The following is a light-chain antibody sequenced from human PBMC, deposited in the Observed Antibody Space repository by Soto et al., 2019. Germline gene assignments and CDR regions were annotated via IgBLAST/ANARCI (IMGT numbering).Light chain of an antibody. CDR2: DAS. CDR1: QTVGRNY. J-gene: IGKJ5*01. V-gene: IGKV3-20*01. Sequence: EIVLTQSPGSLSLFPGERATLSCRASQTVGRNYLAWFQQKPGQTPRLLIYDASTRATGIPDKLGGSGSGTVFTFTISRLEPEDFAVYYCQQYVNSPITFGQGTRLEIK. CDR3: QQYVNSPIT.